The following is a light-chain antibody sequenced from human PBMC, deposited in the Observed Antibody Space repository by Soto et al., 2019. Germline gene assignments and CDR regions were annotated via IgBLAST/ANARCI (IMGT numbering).Light chain of an antibody. CDR1: KLGDKY. V-gene: IGLV3-1*01. J-gene: IGLJ2*01. CDR2: QDS. Sequence: SYELTQPPSVSVSPGQTASITCSGDKLGDKYACWYQQKPGQSPVLVIYQDSKRPSGIPERFSGSNSGNTATLTISGTQAMAEADYYCQAWDSSTEVFGGGPTLTVL. CDR3: QAWDSSTEV.